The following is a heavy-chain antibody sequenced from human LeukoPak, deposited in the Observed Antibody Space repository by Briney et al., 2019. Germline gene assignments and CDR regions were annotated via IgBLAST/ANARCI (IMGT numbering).Heavy chain of an antibody. V-gene: IGHV3-30*02. CDR1: GFTFSSYD. D-gene: IGHD4-17*01. CDR3: AKEPPYGDYIPHY. J-gene: IGHJ4*02. CDR2: IRYDGSNK. Sequence: GGSLRLSCAASGFTFSSYDMHWVRQAPGKGLEWVAFIRYDGSNKYYADSVKGRFTISRDNSKNTLYLQMNSLRAEDTAVYYCAKEPPYGDYIPHYWGQGTLVTVSS.